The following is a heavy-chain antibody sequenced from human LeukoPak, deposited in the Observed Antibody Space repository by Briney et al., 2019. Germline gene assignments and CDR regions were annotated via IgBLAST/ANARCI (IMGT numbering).Heavy chain of an antibody. V-gene: IGHV4-34*01. Sequence: SETLSLTCAVYGGSFSGYYWSWILQPPGKGLECIGEINHSGSTNYNPSLKSRVTISVDTSKNQFSLKLSSVTAADTAVYYCARGYCSSTSCYTGGWFDPWGQGTLVTVSS. CDR3: ARGYCSSTSCYTGGWFDP. J-gene: IGHJ5*02. D-gene: IGHD2-2*02. CDR1: GGSFSGYY. CDR2: INHSGST.